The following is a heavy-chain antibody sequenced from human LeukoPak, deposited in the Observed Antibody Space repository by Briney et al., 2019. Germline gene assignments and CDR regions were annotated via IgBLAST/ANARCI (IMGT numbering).Heavy chain of an antibody. D-gene: IGHD3-22*01. Sequence: SETLSLTCTVSGYSISSGYYWGWIRQPPGKGLEWIGSIYHSGSTYYNPSLKSRVTISVDTSKNQFSLKLSSVTAADTAVYYCAREEYYYDSSGYLGIPFDYWGQGTLVTVSS. V-gene: IGHV4-38-2*02. CDR2: IYHSGST. CDR3: AREEYYYDSSGYLGIPFDY. CDR1: GYSISSGYY. J-gene: IGHJ4*02.